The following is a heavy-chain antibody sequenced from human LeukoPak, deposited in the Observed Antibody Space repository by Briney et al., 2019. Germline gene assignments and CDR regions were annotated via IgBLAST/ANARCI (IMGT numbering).Heavy chain of an antibody. Sequence: GGSLRLSCAASGFTFGSYGMGWVRQAPGKGVEWVSYISSSSSAIYYADSVKGRFTISRDNAKNSLYLQMNGLRDEDTAVYNCAREMTTADGYYYYYMDVWGKGTTVTVSS. CDR1: GFTFGSYG. CDR2: ISSSSSAI. D-gene: IGHD4-17*01. CDR3: AREMTTADGYYYYYMDV. J-gene: IGHJ6*03. V-gene: IGHV3-48*02.